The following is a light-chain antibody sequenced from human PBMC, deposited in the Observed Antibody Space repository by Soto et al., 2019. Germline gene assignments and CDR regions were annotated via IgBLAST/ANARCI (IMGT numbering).Light chain of an antibody. CDR3: SSYGGSSTL. CDR2: DVS. V-gene: IGLV2-14*03. CDR1: SSDIGSYNY. Sequence: QSVLAQPASLSGSPGQSITISCTGTSSDIGSYNYVSWYQKHPGKAHKLMIFDVSYRPSVISDSFSGSKSGNTASLTISGLQPEDEADYYCSSYGGSSTLFGGGTKVTVL. J-gene: IGLJ3*02.